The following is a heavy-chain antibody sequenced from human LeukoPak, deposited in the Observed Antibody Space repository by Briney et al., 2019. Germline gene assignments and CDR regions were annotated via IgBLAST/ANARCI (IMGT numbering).Heavy chain of an antibody. J-gene: IGHJ4*02. CDR2: NYSRGNT. Sequence: SETLALTCNVSVGSISSYYWRWIRQPGGKGREGIGRNYSRGNTNYNPSLKSRLTISVDTSRNQFSLNLTSLTAADTAVYYCARDSTTWRGFACWGQGSLVTVSS. D-gene: IGHD2-2*01. V-gene: IGHV4-4*07. CDR1: VGSISSYY. CDR3: ARDSTTWRGFAC.